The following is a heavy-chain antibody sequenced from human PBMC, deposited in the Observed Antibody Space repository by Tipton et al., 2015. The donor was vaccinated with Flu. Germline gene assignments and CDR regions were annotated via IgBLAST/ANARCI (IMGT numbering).Heavy chain of an antibody. Sequence: TLSLTCTVSGGSISSSSYYWGWIRQPPGKGLEWIGSIYYSRSTYYNPSLKSRVTISVDTSKNQFSLKLSSVTAADTAVYYCARNRVSDYYYGMDVWGQGTTVTVSS. V-gene: IGHV4-39*01. D-gene: IGHD6-6*01. CDR1: GGSISSSSYY. CDR3: ARNRVSDYYYGMDV. J-gene: IGHJ6*02. CDR2: IYYSRST.